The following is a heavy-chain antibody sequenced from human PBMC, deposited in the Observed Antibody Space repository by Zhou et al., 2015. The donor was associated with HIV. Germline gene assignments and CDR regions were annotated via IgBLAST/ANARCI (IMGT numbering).Heavy chain of an antibody. V-gene: IGHV1-8*01. D-gene: IGHD3-22*01. CDR3: ARGGLLSYYDSSGLDY. J-gene: IGHJ4*02. Sequence: QVQLVQSGAEVKKPGASVKVSCKASGYTFTSYDINWVRQATGQGLEWMGWMNPNSGNTGYAQKFQGRVTMTRNTSISTAYMELSSLRSEDTAVYYCARGGLLSYYDSSGLDYWGQGTLVTVSS. CDR2: MNPNSGNT. CDR1: GYTFTSYD.